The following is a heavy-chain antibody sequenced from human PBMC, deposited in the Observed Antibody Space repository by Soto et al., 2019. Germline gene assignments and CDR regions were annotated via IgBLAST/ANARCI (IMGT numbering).Heavy chain of an antibody. D-gene: IGHD2-21*02. J-gene: IGHJ6*02. CDR3: SRRRNWGNDCYKNYYFGMDV. CDR2: IIPIITRT. Sequence: QVQLVQSGAEVKKPGSSVRLSCTASGGTFSRYTLSWVRHATGQGLEWMGRIIPIITRTDYAQKFRGRLTISAGKSSSTAYMELTSLGSEATAIYYCSRRRNWGNDCYKNYYFGMDVWGQGTSVTVSS. CDR1: GGTFSRYT. V-gene: IGHV1-69*02.